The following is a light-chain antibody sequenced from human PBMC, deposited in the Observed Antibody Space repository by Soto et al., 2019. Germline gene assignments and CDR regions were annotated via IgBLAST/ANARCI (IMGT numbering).Light chain of an antibody. CDR3: QQYGSSLWT. V-gene: IGKV3-20*01. CDR2: GAS. Sequence: EIVLTQSPGTLSLSPLERANLSCSSSQSVSSSYLAWYQQKPGQAPRLLIYGASSRATGIPDRFSGSGSGTDFTLTISRLEPEDFAVYYCQQYGSSLWTFGQGTKVDIK. J-gene: IGKJ1*01. CDR1: QSVSSSY.